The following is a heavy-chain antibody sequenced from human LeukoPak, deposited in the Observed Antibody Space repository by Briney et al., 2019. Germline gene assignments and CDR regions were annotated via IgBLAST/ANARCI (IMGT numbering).Heavy chain of an antibody. CDR1: GFTFSSYA. J-gene: IGHJ4*02. V-gene: IGHV3-64*01. Sequence: PGGSLRLSCAASGFTFSSYAMHWVRQAPGKGLEYVSAISSNGGSTYYANSVKGRFTISRDNSKNTLYLQMGSLRAEDMAVYCCARGGRYFDWLPQYDYWGQGTLVTVSS. CDR2: ISSNGGST. CDR3: ARGGRYFDWLPQYDY. D-gene: IGHD3-9*01.